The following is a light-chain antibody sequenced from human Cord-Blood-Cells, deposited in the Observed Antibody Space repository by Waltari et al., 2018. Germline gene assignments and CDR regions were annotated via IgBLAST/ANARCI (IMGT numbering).Light chain of an antibody. CDR3: QQYGSSPFT. CDR2: GAS. Sequence: IVLTQSPGTLTLALGESATPSCRASQSVSSSYLAWYQQKPGQAPRLLTYGASSRATGIPDRFSGSGSGTDFTLTISRLEPEDFAVYYCQQYGSSPFTFGPGTKVDIK. J-gene: IGKJ3*01. CDR1: QSVSSSY. V-gene: IGKV3-20*01.